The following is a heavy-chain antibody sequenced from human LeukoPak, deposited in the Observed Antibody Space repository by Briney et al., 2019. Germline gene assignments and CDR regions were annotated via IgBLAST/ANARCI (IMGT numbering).Heavy chain of an antibody. CDR3: ARPGLSHGQFDY. D-gene: IGHD3/OR15-3a*01. Sequence: GESLKISCKGSGYKFTSYWIGWVRQVPGKGLEWMGMIYPDNSDTRYSPSFQGQVTFSADKSISVASLEWSSLKASDTTIYYCARPGLSHGQFDYWGQGTLVTVSS. V-gene: IGHV5-51*01. CDR1: GYKFTSYW. CDR2: IYPDNSDT. J-gene: IGHJ4*02.